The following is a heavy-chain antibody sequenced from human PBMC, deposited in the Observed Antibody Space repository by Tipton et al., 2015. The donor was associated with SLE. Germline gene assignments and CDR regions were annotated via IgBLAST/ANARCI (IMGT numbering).Heavy chain of an antibody. J-gene: IGHJ4*02. V-gene: IGHV3-9*01. Sequence: SLRLSCAASGFGFNEYAMHWVRQVPTKGLEWVAGISWSSETMAYAESVRGRFTISRDNSKNTLYLQMNSLRPDDTAVYYCAKGNQQFHPIDSWGQGTLVTVSS. CDR3: AKGNQQFHPIDS. CDR2: ISWSSETM. CDR1: GFGFNEYA. D-gene: IGHD5-24*01.